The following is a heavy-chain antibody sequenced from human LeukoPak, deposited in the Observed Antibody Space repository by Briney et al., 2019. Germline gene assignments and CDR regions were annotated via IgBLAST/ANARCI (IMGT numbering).Heavy chain of an antibody. Sequence: SETLSLTCAVYGGSFSGYYWSWIRQPPGKGLEWIGEINHSGSTNYNPSLKSRVTISVDTSKNQFSLKLSSVTAADTAVYYCARGLQWLSWCDYWGQGTLVTVSS. CDR3: ARGLQWLSWCDY. J-gene: IGHJ4*02. D-gene: IGHD6-19*01. CDR1: GGSFSGYY. CDR2: INHSGST. V-gene: IGHV4-34*01.